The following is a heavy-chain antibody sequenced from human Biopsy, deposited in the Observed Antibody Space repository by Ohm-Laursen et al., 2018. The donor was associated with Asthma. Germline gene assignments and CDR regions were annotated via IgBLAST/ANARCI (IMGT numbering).Heavy chain of an antibody. CDR2: INSVFGTT. Sequence: SSVKVSCKSLGGSFNTYVIGWARQAPGQGLEWMGGINSVFGTTTYPQKFQDRVTITADDSTSTVYMELSSLRSEDTAVYYCDRKAGSCISRTCYSLDFWGQGTLVTVSS. V-gene: IGHV1-69*01. D-gene: IGHD2-2*01. CDR1: GGSFNTYV. CDR3: DRKAGSCISRTCYSLDF. J-gene: IGHJ4*02.